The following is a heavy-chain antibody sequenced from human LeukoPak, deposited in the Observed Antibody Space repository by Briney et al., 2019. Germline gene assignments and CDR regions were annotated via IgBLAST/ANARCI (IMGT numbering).Heavy chain of an antibody. Sequence: PGGSLRLSCAASGFTFSSYWMSWVRQAPGKGPEWVANIKQDGSEKYYVDSVKGRLTISRDNAKNSLYLQMNSLRAEDTAVYYCAREGRGLIVGATRNWFDPWGQGTLVTVSS. D-gene: IGHD1-26*01. CDR3: AREGRGLIVGATRNWFDP. CDR2: IKQDGSEK. V-gene: IGHV3-7*01. CDR1: GFTFSSYW. J-gene: IGHJ5*02.